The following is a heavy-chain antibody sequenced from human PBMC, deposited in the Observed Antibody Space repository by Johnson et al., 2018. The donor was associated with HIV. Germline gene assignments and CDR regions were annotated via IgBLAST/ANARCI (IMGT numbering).Heavy chain of an antibody. V-gene: IGHV3-66*02. Sequence: VQLVESGGGLVQPGGSLRLSCAASGFTVSSNYMSWVRQAPGKGLEWVSVIYSGGSPYYAASLKGRFTISRDNSKNTLYLQMNSLRAEDTAVYYCARVALVVYAFDIWGQGTMVTVSS. CDR3: ARVALVVYAFDI. CDR2: IYSGGSP. D-gene: IGHD2-15*01. J-gene: IGHJ3*02. CDR1: GFTVSSNY.